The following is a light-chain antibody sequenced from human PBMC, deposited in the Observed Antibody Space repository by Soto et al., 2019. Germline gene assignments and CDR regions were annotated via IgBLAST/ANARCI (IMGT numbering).Light chain of an antibody. J-gene: IGKJ5*01. V-gene: IGKV3-15*01. Sequence: EIEMTQSPGTLSVSPGEGATLFCRASQSVRTKLAWYQQRAGQAPRLLMYGASTMATGIPDRFSGSGSGTDFTLTISSLQSEYFVVYYCQKYNSWPPIPFGQGTRLEIK. CDR1: QSVRTK. CDR3: QKYNSWPPIP. CDR2: GAS.